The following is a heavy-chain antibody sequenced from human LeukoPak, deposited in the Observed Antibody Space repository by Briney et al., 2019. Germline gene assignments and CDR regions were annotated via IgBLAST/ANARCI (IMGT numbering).Heavy chain of an antibody. Sequence: PSETLSLTCTVSGGSISSSSYYWGWIRQPPGTGLEWIGSIYYSGSTYYNPSLKSRVTISVDTFKNQFSLKLSSVTAADTAVYYCARHVYDFWSGSPYAFDIWGQGTMVTVSS. CDR1: GGSISSSSYY. CDR2: IYYSGST. J-gene: IGHJ3*02. D-gene: IGHD3-3*01. V-gene: IGHV4-39*01. CDR3: ARHVYDFWSGSPYAFDI.